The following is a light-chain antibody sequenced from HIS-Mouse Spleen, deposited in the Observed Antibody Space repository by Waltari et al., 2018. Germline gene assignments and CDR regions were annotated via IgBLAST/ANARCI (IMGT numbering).Light chain of an antibody. Sequence: QSALTQPASVSGSPGQSITISCTGHSSAVGSYNLVSWYQKHPGKAPKLMIYEGSKRPSGVSNRFSGSKSGNTASLTISGLQAEDEADYYCCSYAGSSTWVFGGGTKLTVL. V-gene: IGLV2-23*01. CDR2: EGS. CDR1: SSAVGSYNL. J-gene: IGLJ3*02. CDR3: CSYAGSSTWV.